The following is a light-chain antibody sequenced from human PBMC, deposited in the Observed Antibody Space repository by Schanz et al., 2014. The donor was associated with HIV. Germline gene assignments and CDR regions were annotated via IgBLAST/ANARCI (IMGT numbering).Light chain of an antibody. CDR1: SSNIGSNT. CDR2: YDN. Sequence: QSVLTQPPSASGPPGQRVTISCSGSSSNIGSNTVNWYQQLPGTAPRLLIYYDNQRPSGVPDRFSGSKSGTSASLAISGLQSEDEADYYCGTWDDSLKGWVFGGGTKLTVL. CDR3: GTWDDSLKGWV. V-gene: IGLV1-44*01. J-gene: IGLJ3*02.